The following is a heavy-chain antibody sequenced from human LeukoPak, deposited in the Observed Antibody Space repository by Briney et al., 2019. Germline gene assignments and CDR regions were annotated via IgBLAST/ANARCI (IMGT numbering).Heavy chain of an antibody. V-gene: IGHV1-24*01. Sequence: GASVKVSCKVSGYTLTELSMHWVRQAPGKGLEWMGGFDPEDGETIYAQKFQGRVTMTEDTSTDTAYMELSSLRSEGTAVYYCALAYNIVGATSFDYWGQGTLVTVSS. J-gene: IGHJ4*02. D-gene: IGHD1-26*01. CDR1: GYTLTELS. CDR3: ALAYNIVGATSFDY. CDR2: FDPEDGET.